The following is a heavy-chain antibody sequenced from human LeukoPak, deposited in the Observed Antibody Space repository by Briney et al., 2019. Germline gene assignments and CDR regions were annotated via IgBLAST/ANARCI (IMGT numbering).Heavy chain of an antibody. CDR1: GFTFSSYE. J-gene: IGHJ3*02. V-gene: IGHV3-48*03. Sequence: GGSLRLSCAASGFTFSSYEMNWVRQAPGKGLEWVSYTSSSGSTIYYADSVKGRFTISRDNAKNSLYLQMNSLRAEDTAVYYCARGYSSGPLSDDAFDIWGQGTMVTVSS. CDR2: TSSSGSTI. D-gene: IGHD6-19*01. CDR3: ARGYSSGPLSDDAFDI.